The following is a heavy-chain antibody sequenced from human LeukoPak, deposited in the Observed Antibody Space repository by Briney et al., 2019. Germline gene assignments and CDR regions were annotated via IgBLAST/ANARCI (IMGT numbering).Heavy chain of an antibody. Sequence: VASVKVSCKASGGTFSSYAISWVRQAPGQGLEWMGGIIPIFGTANYAQKFQGRVTITADESTSTAYMELSSLRSEDTAVYYCARDPVYGGKGLGPWGQGTLVTVSS. V-gene: IGHV1-69*13. D-gene: IGHD4-23*01. CDR3: ARDPVYGGKGLGP. CDR2: IIPIFGTA. J-gene: IGHJ5*02. CDR1: GGTFSSYA.